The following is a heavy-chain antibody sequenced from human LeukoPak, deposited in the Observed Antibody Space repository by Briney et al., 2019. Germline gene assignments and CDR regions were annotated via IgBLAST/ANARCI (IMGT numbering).Heavy chain of an antibody. CDR3: ARDSGHTGFWSGYYTGVDY. CDR2: IYYSGST. Sequence: SETLSLNCTVSGGSISSYYWSWIRQPPGKGLEWIGYIYYSGSTNYNPSLKSRVTISVDTSKNQFSLKLSSVTAADTAVYYCARDSGHTGFWSGYYTGVDYWGQGTLVTVSS. V-gene: IGHV4-59*01. D-gene: IGHD3-3*01. CDR1: GGSISSYY. J-gene: IGHJ4*02.